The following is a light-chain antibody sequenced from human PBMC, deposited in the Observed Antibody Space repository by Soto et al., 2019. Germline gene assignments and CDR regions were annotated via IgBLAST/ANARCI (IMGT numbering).Light chain of an antibody. CDR2: VNN. CDR3: RTWDSSLSAVV. Sequence: QSVLTQPPSVSAAPGQKVTISCSGSSSNIGNNYVSWYQQLPGTAPKLLIYVNNKRPSGIPDRFSGSKSGTSATLGITGLQTGDEADYYCRTWDSSLSAVVFGGGTKLTVL. V-gene: IGLV1-51*01. J-gene: IGLJ2*01. CDR1: SSNIGNNY.